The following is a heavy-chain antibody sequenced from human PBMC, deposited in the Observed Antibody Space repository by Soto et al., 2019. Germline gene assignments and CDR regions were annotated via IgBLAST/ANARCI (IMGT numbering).Heavy chain of an antibody. V-gene: IGHV3-74*01. D-gene: IGHD5-12*01. CDR3: VRSRKGYNLVADY. Sequence: EAQLVESGGGLVQPGGSLRLSCAASGFTFSGYWMHWVRQAPERGLVWVSRINGDGSTTSYADSVKGRFTISRDNAKNTLYLQMNSLRAEDTAVYSCVRSRKGYNLVADYWGQGTLVTVSS. J-gene: IGHJ4*02. CDR1: GFTFSGYW. CDR2: INGDGSTT.